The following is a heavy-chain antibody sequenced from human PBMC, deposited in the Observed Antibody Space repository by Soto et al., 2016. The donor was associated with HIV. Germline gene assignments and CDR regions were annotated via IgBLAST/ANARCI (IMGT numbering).Heavy chain of an antibody. D-gene: IGHD4-17*01. Sequence: VQLQESGPGLVKPSETLSLTCPVSGYSITSGYYWGWIRQPPGKGLEWLGSIYHTGNTYYNPSLKSRVTISVDTSKNQFSLKLSSVTAADTAVYYCARESTAPNYYQYYYMDVWGKGTTVTVSS. V-gene: IGHV4-38-2*02. J-gene: IGHJ6*03. CDR3: ARESTAPNYYQYYYMDV. CDR2: IYHTGNT. CDR1: GYSITSGYY.